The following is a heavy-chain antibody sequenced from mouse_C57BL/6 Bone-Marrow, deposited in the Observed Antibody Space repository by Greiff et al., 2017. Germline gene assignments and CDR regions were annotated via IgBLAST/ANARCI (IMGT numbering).Heavy chain of an antibody. V-gene: IGHV1-53*01. D-gene: IGHD1-1*01. J-gene: IGHJ3*01. CDR2: INPSNGGT. CDR3: ARDHYGSSPAWFAY. CDR1: GYTFTSYW. Sequence: QVQLKQPGTELVKPGASVKLSCKASGYTFTSYWMHWVKQRPGQGLEWIGNINPSNGGTNYNEKFKSKATLTVDKSSSTAYMQLSSLTSEDSAVYYGARDHYGSSPAWFAYWGQGTLVTVSA.